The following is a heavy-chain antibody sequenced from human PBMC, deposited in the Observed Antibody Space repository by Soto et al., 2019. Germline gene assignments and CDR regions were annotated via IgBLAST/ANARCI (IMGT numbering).Heavy chain of an antibody. Sequence: GESLKISCKGSGYSFTSYWISWVRQMPGKGLEWMGRIDPSDSYTNYSPSFQGHVTISADKSISTAYLQWSSLKASDTAMYYCARSGLDIAAAGTPYYGMDVWGQGTKVTVSS. V-gene: IGHV5-10-1*01. CDR1: GYSFTSYW. D-gene: IGHD6-13*01. J-gene: IGHJ6*02. CDR2: IDPSDSYT. CDR3: ARSGLDIAAAGTPYYGMDV.